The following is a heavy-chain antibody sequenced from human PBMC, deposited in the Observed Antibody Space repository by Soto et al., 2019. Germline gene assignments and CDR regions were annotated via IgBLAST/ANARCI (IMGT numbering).Heavy chain of an antibody. V-gene: IGHV5-51*01. J-gene: IGHJ4*02. Sequence: PGESLKISCRSSGYYFTTYWIAWVRQMPGKGLEWMGIIYPGDSDTRYSPSFQGQVTISADKSISTAYLQWSSLKASDTAIYYCARPSTSRYYVDYWGQGTLVTVSS. D-gene: IGHD2-2*01. CDR3: ARPSTSRYYVDY. CDR1: GYYFTTYW. CDR2: IYPGDSDT.